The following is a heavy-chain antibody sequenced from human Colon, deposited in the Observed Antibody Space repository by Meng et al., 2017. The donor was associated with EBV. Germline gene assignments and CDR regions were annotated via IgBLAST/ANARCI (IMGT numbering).Heavy chain of an antibody. D-gene: IGHD4-17*01. CDR1: GFTFSSYA. CDR3: APRKDYGAP. CDR2: ISGSGGST. Sequence: EGQRLGLGGGLVQPGGSLRLSCAASGFTFSSYAMSWVRQAPGKGLEWVSSISGSGGSTYYSDSVKGRFTISRDNSKNTLYLQMNSLRAEDTAVYYCAPRKDYGAPWGQGTLVTVSS. V-gene: IGHV3-23*01. J-gene: IGHJ5*02.